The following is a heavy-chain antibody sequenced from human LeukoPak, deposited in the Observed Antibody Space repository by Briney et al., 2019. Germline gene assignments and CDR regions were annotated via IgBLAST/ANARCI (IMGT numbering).Heavy chain of an antibody. CDR3: ARVLEGSSGQHWYFDL. V-gene: IGHV4-34*12. Sequence: KPSETLSLTCALYGGSFSGYYWSWIRHPPGKGLEWIWEIIQWRRTNYNPSLKRRLTISVDTSKNQFSLRLSSVTAADPAVYYCARVLEGSSGQHWYFDLWGRGTLVTVPS. CDR1: GGSFSGYY. CDR2: IIQWRRT. D-gene: IGHD6-19*01. J-gene: IGHJ2*01.